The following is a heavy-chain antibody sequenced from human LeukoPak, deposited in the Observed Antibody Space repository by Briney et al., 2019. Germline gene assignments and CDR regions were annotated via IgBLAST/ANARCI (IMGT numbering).Heavy chain of an antibody. CDR1: GGSFSGYY. D-gene: IGHD2-2*01. Sequence: SETLSLTCAVYGGSFSGYYWSWIRQPPGKGLEWIGEVNHSGSTNYNPSLKSRVTISVDTSKNQFSLKLSSVTAADTAVYYCARGRLIVVVPAAISWFDPWGQGTLVTVSS. J-gene: IGHJ5*02. V-gene: IGHV4-34*01. CDR2: VNHSGST. CDR3: ARGRLIVVVPAAISWFDP.